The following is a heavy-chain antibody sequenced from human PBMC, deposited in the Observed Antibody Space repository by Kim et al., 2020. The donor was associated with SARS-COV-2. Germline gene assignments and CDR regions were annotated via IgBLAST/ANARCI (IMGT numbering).Heavy chain of an antibody. Sequence: GGSLRLSCAASGFTFSSYGMHWVRQAPGKGLEWVAVISYDGSNKYYADSVKGRFTISRDNSKNTLYLQMNSLRAEDTAVYYCAKDRNGDTHAYYYYYYG. V-gene: IGHV3-30*18. CDR2: ISYDGSNK. CDR1: GFTFSSYG. J-gene: IGHJ6*01. CDR3: AKDRNGDTHAYYYYYYG. D-gene: IGHD4-17*01.